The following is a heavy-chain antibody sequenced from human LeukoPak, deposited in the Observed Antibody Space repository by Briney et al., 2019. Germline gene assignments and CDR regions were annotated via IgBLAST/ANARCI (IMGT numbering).Heavy chain of an antibody. J-gene: IGHJ5*02. Sequence: SETLSLTCTVSGGSISSSSYYWGWIRQPPGKGLEWIGSIYYSGGTYYNPSLKSRVTISADTSQNQLFLKLNSVTAADTAVFYCARFLIVKQWLTQDWFDPWGQGTLVTVSS. CDR3: ARFLIVKQWLTQDWFDP. CDR2: IYYSGGT. V-gene: IGHV4-39*07. CDR1: GGSISSSSYY. D-gene: IGHD6-19*01.